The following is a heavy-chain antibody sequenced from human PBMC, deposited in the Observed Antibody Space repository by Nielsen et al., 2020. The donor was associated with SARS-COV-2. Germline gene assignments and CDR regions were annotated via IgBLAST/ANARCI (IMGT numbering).Heavy chain of an antibody. D-gene: IGHD1-26*01. Sequence: SVKVSCKASGYTFIDYYMHWVRQAPGQGLEWMGGIIPIFGAANYAQKFQGRVTITADESTSTAYMELRSLRSDDTAVYYCARDSQWELLDYWGQGTLVTVSS. V-gene: IGHV1-69*13. CDR2: IIPIFGAA. CDR1: GYTFIDYY. J-gene: IGHJ4*02. CDR3: ARDSQWELLDY.